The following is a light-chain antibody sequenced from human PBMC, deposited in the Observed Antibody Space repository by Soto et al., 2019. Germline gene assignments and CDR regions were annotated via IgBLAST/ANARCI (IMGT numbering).Light chain of an antibody. CDR3: QQYGRT. CDR2: GAS. J-gene: IGKJ1*01. Sequence: EIVLTQSPGTLSLSPGERATLSCRASESVSGSYIAWYQQKVGQSPRLLIYGASNRATGIPDRFSGSGSGTDFTLTISRLEPEDFAMYHCQQYGRTFGLGTKVDIK. V-gene: IGKV3-20*01. CDR1: ESVSGSY.